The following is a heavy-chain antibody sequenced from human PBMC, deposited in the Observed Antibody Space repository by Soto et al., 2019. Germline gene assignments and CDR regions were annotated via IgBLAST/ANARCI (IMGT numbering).Heavy chain of an antibody. CDR1: GVNFSSHP. J-gene: IGHJ4*02. V-gene: IGHV3-23*01. D-gene: IGHD6-19*01. CDR2: ISGSGGKT. CDR3: AKGRSSIAVANYFDY. Sequence: GGSRRLSWSASGVNFSSHPMSWVRPAPGKGLEWVSTISGSGGKTYYADSVKGRFTISRDNSKNTLFLQMNSLRAEDTAKYYCAKGRSSIAVANYFDYCGQGTVVTVSS.